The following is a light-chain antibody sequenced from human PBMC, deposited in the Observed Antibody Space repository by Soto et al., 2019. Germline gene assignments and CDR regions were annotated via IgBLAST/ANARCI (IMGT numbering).Light chain of an antibody. J-gene: IGLJ3*02. CDR2: HVS. CDR1: SRDVGGYHF. Sequence: QSALTQPRSVSGSPGQSVSISCTGTSRDVGGYHFVSWYQHHPGRAPKLIIYHVSERPSGVRDRFSGSKSGDTASLTISGLQAEDEADYYCSSYAGDSIYVLFGGGTKLTVL. V-gene: IGLV2-11*01. CDR3: SSYAGDSIYVL.